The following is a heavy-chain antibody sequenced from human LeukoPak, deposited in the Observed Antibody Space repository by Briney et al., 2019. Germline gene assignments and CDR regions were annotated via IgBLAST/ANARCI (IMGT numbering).Heavy chain of an antibody. CDR3: ARGGPSSRYFDL. CDR1: GGSISNKY. Sequence: SETLSLTCTVSGGSISNKYWSWIRQPPGKGLEWIGYIYYSGNTNYNPSLKSRVTILVDTSKNQVSLKLSSVTAADTAVYFCARGGPSSRYFDLWGQGTLVTVSS. D-gene: IGHD6-13*01. J-gene: IGHJ4*02. CDR2: IYYSGNT. V-gene: IGHV4-59*01.